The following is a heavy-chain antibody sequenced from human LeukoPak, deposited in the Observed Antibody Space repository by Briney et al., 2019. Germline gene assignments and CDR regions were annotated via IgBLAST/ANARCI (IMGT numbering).Heavy chain of an antibody. Sequence: SETLSLTCTVSGGSISSYYWSWIRQPPGKGLERIGYIYYSGSTNYNPSLKSRVTISVDTSKNQFSLKLSSVTAADTAVYYCARDRVKGIAAAGPPYYYYGMDVWGQGTTVTVSS. CDR1: GGSISSYY. CDR3: ARDRVKGIAAAGPPYYYYGMDV. J-gene: IGHJ6*02. V-gene: IGHV4-59*01. CDR2: IYYSGST. D-gene: IGHD6-13*01.